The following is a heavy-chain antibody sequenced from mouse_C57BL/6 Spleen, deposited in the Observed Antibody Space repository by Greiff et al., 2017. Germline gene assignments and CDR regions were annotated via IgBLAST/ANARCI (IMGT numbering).Heavy chain of an antibody. J-gene: IGHJ1*03. CDR2: INPGSGGT. CDR3: ARGDYYGSSRYFDV. CDR1: GYAFTNYL. V-gene: IGHV1-54*01. Sequence: VQLQQSGAELVRPGTSVKVSCKASGYAFTNYLIEWVKQRPGQGLEWIGVINPGSGGTNYNEKFKGKATLTADKYSSTAYMQLSSLTSEDSAVYFCARGDYYGSSRYFDVWGTGTTVTVSS. D-gene: IGHD1-1*01.